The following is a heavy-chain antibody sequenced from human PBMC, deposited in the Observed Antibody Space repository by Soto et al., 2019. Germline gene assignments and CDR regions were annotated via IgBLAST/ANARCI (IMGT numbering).Heavy chain of an antibody. J-gene: IGHJ4*02. Sequence: QVQLQESGPGLMKPSETLSLTCTVSGGSMSGNYWSWIRQPPGKGLEWIGHIYDSGSTNYNPSLKSRFTMSVDTSKNQFSLTLSSVTAADTAVYYCARGVYGSSGDYFDYWGQGTLVTVSS. CDR2: IYDSGST. CDR3: ARGVYGSSGDYFDY. CDR1: GGSMSGNY. V-gene: IGHV4-59*08. D-gene: IGHD6-13*01.